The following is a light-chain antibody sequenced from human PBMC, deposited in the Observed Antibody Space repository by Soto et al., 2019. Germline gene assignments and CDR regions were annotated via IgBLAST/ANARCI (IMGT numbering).Light chain of an antibody. CDR3: QQYGKSPWT. J-gene: IGKJ1*01. CDR1: QSVSSNY. CDR2: GAS. V-gene: IGKV3-20*01. Sequence: EIVLTQSPGTLSLSPGERATLSCRASQSVSSNYVAWCQQRPGQAPRLLIYGASIRATGILDRFSGSGSGTDFTLTISRLEPEDFAVYYCQQYGKSPWTFGHGTKVEI.